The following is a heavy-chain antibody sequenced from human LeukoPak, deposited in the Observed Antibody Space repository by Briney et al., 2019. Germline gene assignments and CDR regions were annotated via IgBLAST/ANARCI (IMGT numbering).Heavy chain of an antibody. V-gene: IGHV4-39*01. J-gene: IGHJ4*02. CDR2: IYYSGST. Sequence: SETLSLTCTVSGGSISSSSYYWGWIRQPPGKGLEWIGSIYYSGSTYYNPSLKSRVTISVDTSKNQFSLKLSSVTAADTAVYYCAVGGLYWCSHWGQGTLVTVSS. CDR3: AVGGLYWCSH. CDR1: GGSISSSSYY. D-gene: IGHD2-8*02.